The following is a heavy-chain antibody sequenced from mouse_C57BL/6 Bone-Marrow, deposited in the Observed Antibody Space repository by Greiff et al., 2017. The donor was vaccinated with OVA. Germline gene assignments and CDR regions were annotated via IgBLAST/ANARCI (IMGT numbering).Heavy chain of an antibody. J-gene: IGHJ4*01. CDR3: ARWRGYYAMDY. Sequence: DVKLVESGGGLVQPGGSLSLSCAASGFTFTDYYMSWVRQPPGKALEWLGFIRNKANGYTTEYSASVKGRFTISRDNSQSILYLQMNALGAEDSATYYCARWRGYYAMDYWGQGTSVTVSS. CDR2: IRNKANGYTT. CDR1: GFTFTDYY. V-gene: IGHV7-3*01.